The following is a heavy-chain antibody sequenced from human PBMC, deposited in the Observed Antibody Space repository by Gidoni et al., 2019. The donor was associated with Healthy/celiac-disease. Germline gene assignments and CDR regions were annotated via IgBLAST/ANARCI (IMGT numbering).Heavy chain of an antibody. J-gene: IGHJ6*02. D-gene: IGHD3-3*01. Sequence: EVQLVESGGGLVQPGGSLRLSCAASGFTFSRYWMLWVRQATGKGLEWVANIKQDGSEKYYVDSVKGLFTISRDNAKNSLYLQMNSLRAEDTAVYYCARDKGGFLEWLRGYYYYGMDVWGQGTTVTVSS. CDR2: IKQDGSEK. CDR1: GFTFSRYW. V-gene: IGHV3-7*01. CDR3: ARDKGGFLEWLRGYYYYGMDV.